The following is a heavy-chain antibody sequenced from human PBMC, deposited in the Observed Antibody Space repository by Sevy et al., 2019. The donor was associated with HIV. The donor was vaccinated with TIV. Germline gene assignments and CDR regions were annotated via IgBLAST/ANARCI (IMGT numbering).Heavy chain of an antibody. Sequence: GGSLRLSCAASGFTFSSYSMNWVRQAPGKGLEWVSSISSSSSYIYYADSVKGRFTISRDNAKNSLYLQMNSLRAEDTAVYYCARDKSTYYDFWSGYSNYYYYGMDVWGQGTTVTVSS. D-gene: IGHD3-3*01. J-gene: IGHJ6*02. CDR2: ISSSSSYI. V-gene: IGHV3-21*01. CDR3: ARDKSTYYDFWSGYSNYYYYGMDV. CDR1: GFTFSSYS.